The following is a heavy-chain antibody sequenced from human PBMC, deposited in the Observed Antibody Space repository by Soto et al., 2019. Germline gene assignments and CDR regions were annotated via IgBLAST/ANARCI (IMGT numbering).Heavy chain of an antibody. V-gene: IGHV3-23*01. Sequence: EVELLESGGGLVQPGGSLRLSCVASGFTFKNYDMRWIRQAPGKGLELVSCISGSGGVTYYADSVKGRFTISRDNSKNTLYLQMNSLRAEDTAIYYCAKNRQFRSYYESAGHYDNWGQGTLVTVSS. CDR1: GFTFKNYD. J-gene: IGHJ4*02. D-gene: IGHD3-10*01. CDR2: ISGSGGVT. CDR3: AKNRQFRSYYESAGHYDN.